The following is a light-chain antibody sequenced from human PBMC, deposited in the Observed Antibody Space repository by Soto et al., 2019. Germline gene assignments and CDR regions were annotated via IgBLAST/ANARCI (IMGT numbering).Light chain of an antibody. V-gene: IGKV1-5*03. CDR2: KAS. CDR1: QSIDGW. J-gene: IGKJ4*01. Sequence: DIQMTQSPSTLSACVGDRVIITCRASQSIDGWLAWYQQKPGKAPNLLIYKASSLESGVPSRFSGSGFGTEFTLTISSLQPDDFATYYCQQYNSYTFGGGTKVEIK. CDR3: QQYNSYT.